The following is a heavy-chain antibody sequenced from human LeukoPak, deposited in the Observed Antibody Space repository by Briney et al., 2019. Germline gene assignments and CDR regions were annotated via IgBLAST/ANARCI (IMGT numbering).Heavy chain of an antibody. Sequence: PGMALRLSCAASGFTFSTSAMHWVRQAPAKGLEWVAVISFDGSNKYYTDAVKGRFTISRDNSKNTLYLQMNSLRAEDTAVYYCARDVPTFDYWGQGTLVTVSS. D-gene: IGHD2-2*01. J-gene: IGHJ4*02. CDR2: ISFDGSNK. CDR1: GFTFSTSA. CDR3: ARDVPTFDY. V-gene: IGHV3-30-3*01.